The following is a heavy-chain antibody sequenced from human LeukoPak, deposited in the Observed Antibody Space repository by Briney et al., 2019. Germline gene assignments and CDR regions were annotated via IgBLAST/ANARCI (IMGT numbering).Heavy chain of an antibody. CDR1: GFTFSSYA. CDR2: ISGSGGSS. Sequence: EASLRLSCAASGFTFSSYAMSWVRQAPGRGLEWVSAISGSGGSSYYADSVKGRFTISRDNSKNTLYLQMNSLRAEDTAVYYCAKCSSTRCLYNWFDPWGQGTLVTVSS. CDR3: AKCSSTRCLYNWFDP. J-gene: IGHJ5*02. D-gene: IGHD2-2*01. V-gene: IGHV3-23*01.